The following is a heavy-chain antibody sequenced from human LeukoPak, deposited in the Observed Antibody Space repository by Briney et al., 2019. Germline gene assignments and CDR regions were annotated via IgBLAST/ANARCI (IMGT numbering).Heavy chain of an antibody. CDR3: ARAARGAAAGTVEFDY. CDR1: GFTFSSYW. D-gene: IGHD6-13*01. J-gene: IGHJ4*02. CDR2: INSDGSST. V-gene: IGHV3-74*01. Sequence: PGGSLRLSCAASGFTFSSYWMHWVRQAPGKGLVWVSRINSDGSSTNYADSVKGRFTISRDNAKNTLYLQMNSLRAEDTAVYYCARAARGAAAGTVEFDYWGQGTLVTVSS.